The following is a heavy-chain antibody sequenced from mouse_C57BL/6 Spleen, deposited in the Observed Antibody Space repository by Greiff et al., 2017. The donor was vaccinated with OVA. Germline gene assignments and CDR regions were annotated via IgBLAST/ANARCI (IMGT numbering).Heavy chain of an antibody. V-gene: IGHV5-16*01. J-gene: IGHJ1*03. CDR3: ARDRDYYGSRYFDV. Sequence: EVHLVESEGGLVQPGRSMKLSCTASGFTFSDYYMAWVRQVPEKGLEWVANINYDGSSTYYLDSLKSRFIISRDNAKNILYLQMSSLKSEDTATYYCARDRDYYGSRYFDVWGTGTTVTVSS. D-gene: IGHD1-1*01. CDR1: GFTFSDYY. CDR2: INYDGSST.